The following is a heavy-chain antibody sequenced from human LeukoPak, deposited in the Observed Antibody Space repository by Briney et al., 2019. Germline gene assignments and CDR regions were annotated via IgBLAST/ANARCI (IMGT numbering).Heavy chain of an antibody. V-gene: IGHV4-59*01. Sequence: SETLSLTCTVSGGSISSYYWSRIRQPPGKGLEWIGYIYYSGSTNYNPSLKSRVTISVDTSKNQFSLKLSSVTAADTAVYYCARQDGGYNLWGQGTLVTVSS. J-gene: IGHJ4*02. D-gene: IGHD5-24*01. CDR2: IYYSGST. CDR3: ARQDGGYNL. CDR1: GGSISSYY.